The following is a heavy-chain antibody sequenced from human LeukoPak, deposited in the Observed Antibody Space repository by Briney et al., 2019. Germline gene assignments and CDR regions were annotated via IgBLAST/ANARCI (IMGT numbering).Heavy chain of an antibody. D-gene: IGHD6-13*01. CDR2: IIPVFGTA. Sequence: SVKVSCKASGGTFSSYAITWVRQAPGQGLEWMGGIIPVFGTAKYAQKFQGRVTITADKSTSTAYMELSSLRSEDTAVYYYARASSWYQDYYYGMDVWGKGTTVTVSS. CDR1: GGTFSSYA. J-gene: IGHJ6*04. CDR3: ARASSWYQDYYYGMDV. V-gene: IGHV1-69*06.